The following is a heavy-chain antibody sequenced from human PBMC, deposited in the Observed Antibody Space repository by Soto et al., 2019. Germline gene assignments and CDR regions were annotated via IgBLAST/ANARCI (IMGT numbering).Heavy chain of an antibody. CDR2: MYNTGST. CDR1: GGSISRYY. CDR3: ARDLWGYCGTDCYPLDV. J-gene: IGHJ6*02. Sequence: PSETLSLTCTVSGGSISRYYWSWIRQPPGKGLEWFGYMYNTGSTVYNPPFKSRVTISVDTSKNQFSLKLNSVTAADTAVYYCARDLWGYCGTDCYPLDVWGQGTTVTVSS. D-gene: IGHD2-21*02. V-gene: IGHV4-59*01.